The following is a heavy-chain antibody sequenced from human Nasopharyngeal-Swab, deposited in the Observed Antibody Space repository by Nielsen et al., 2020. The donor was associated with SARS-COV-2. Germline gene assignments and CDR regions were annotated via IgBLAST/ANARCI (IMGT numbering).Heavy chain of an antibody. CDR3: AKSGAVTTPIDY. D-gene: IGHD4-17*01. CDR1: GFTFSSYA. CDR2: ISGSGGST. Sequence: GESLKISCAASGFTFSSYAMSWVRQAPGKGLEWVSAISGSGGSTYYADSVKGRFTISRDNSKNTLYLQMNSQRAEDTAVYYCAKSGAVTTPIDYWGQGTLVTVSS. J-gene: IGHJ4*02. V-gene: IGHV3-23*01.